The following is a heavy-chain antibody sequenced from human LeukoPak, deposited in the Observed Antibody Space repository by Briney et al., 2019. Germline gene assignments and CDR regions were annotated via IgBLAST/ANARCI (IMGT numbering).Heavy chain of an antibody. CDR3: ARNVEMAATSNFDAFDI. Sequence: GGSLRLSCAASGFTFSSYSMTWVRQAPGKGLEWVSSISSSSSYIYYADSVKGRFTISRDNAKNSLYLQMNSLRAEDTAVYYCARNVEMAATSNFDAFDIWGQGTMVTVSS. D-gene: IGHD5-24*01. V-gene: IGHV3-21*01. CDR1: GFTFSSYS. CDR2: ISSSSSYI. J-gene: IGHJ3*02.